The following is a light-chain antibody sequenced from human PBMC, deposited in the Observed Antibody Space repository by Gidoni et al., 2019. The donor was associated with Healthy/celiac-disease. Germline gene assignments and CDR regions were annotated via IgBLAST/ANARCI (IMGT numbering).Light chain of an antibody. J-gene: IGKJ1*01. CDR3: QQYNSYSPWT. Sequence: DIQMTQSPSTLSAYVGDRVTITCRASQSISSCLAWYQQKPGKAPKLLIYKAASFESGVPSRFIGSGSGTEFTLTIISLQPYDFSTYYCQQYNSYSPWTFGQGTKVEIK. CDR2: KAA. V-gene: IGKV1-5*03. CDR1: QSISSC.